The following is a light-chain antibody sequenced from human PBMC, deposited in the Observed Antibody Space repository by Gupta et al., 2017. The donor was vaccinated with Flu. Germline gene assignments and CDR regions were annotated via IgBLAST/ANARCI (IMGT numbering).Light chain of an antibody. CDR2: GAS. Sequence: EIVMTQSPATLSVSPGEGATLSCRASQSVSINLAWYQQKPGQAPRLLIYGASTRATGIPARFSGSWSGTEFTLTIGSLQSEDFAVYYCQQDNNWPLTFGGGTKVEIK. CDR1: QSVSIN. J-gene: IGKJ4*01. CDR3: QQDNNWPLT. V-gene: IGKV3-15*01.